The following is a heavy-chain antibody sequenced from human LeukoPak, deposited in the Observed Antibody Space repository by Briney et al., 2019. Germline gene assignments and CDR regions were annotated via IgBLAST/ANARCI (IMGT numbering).Heavy chain of an antibody. Sequence: PGGSLRLSCAASGFTFSNAWMSWVRQAPGKGLEWVGRIKSKTDGGTTDYAAPVKGRFTISRDDSKNTLYLQMNSLKTEDTAVYYCTTAIGWEPYLLDYWGQGTLVTVSS. CDR2: IKSKTDGGTT. CDR1: GFTFSNAW. J-gene: IGHJ4*02. D-gene: IGHD1-26*01. V-gene: IGHV3-15*01. CDR3: TTAIGWEPYLLDY.